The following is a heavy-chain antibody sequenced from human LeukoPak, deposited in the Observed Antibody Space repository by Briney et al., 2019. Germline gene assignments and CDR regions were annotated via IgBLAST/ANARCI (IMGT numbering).Heavy chain of an antibody. Sequence: SVKVSCKASGGTFSSYAISWVRQAPGQGLEWMGRIIPILGIANYAQKFQGRVTITADKSTSTAYMELSSLRSEDTAVYYCARSMVRGVIITGHFDYWGQGTLVTVSS. V-gene: IGHV1-69*04. CDR3: ARSMVRGVIITGHFDY. CDR2: IIPILGIA. J-gene: IGHJ4*02. CDR1: GGTFSSYA. D-gene: IGHD3-10*01.